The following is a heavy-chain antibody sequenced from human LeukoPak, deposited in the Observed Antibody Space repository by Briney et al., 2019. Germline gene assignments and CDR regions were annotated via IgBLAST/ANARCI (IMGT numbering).Heavy chain of an antibody. Sequence: SETLSLTCTVSGGSVSSGSYYWSWIRQPPGKGLEWIGYIYYSGSTNYNPSLKSRVTISVDTSKNQFSLKLSSVTAADTAVYYCARAVTRTGGFVPWGQGTLVTVSS. CDR3: ARAVTRTGGFVP. CDR1: GGSVSSGSYY. CDR2: IYYSGST. D-gene: IGHD4-17*01. J-gene: IGHJ5*02. V-gene: IGHV4-61*01.